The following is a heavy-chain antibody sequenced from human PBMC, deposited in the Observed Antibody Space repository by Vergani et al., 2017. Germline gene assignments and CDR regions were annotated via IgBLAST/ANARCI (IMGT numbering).Heavy chain of an antibody. CDR1: GFTFSNAW. CDR2: IKRKTDGGTT. CDR3: CRNADPDL. J-gene: IGHJ4*02. V-gene: IGHV3-15*01. Sequence: EVQLVEFGGGLVEPGGSLRLSCVASGFTFSNAWMNWVRQAPWRGLELVGRIKRKTDGGTTDYATSVKGRFTISRDDSKSTLYLQMNSLKTEDTALYYCCRNADPDLWGQGTLVTVSS. D-gene: IGHD4-11*01.